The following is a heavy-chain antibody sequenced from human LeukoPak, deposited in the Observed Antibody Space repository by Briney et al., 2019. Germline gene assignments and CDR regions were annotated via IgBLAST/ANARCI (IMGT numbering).Heavy chain of an antibody. V-gene: IGHV1-2*02. J-gene: IGHJ5*02. CDR3: ARGYCSSTSCYDWFDP. CDR2: INPNSGGR. CDR1: GYTFTGYY. D-gene: IGHD2-2*01. Sequence: GASVKVSCKASGYTFTGYYMHWVRQAPGQGLEWMGWINPNSGGRNYAQKFQGRVTMTSDTSISTAYMELSRQRTDDTAVYYCARGYCSSTSCYDWFDPWGQGTLVTVSS.